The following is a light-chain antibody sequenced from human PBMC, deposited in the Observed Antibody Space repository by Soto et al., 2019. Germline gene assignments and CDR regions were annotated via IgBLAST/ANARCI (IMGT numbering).Light chain of an antibody. Sequence: EIVLTQSPGTLSLSPGERVILSCRASQSIASTYLTWYQQKPGQAPRLLIYGASRRATGIPDRFSGSGSGTDFSRTISRLEPEDFAVYYCQQYGSSLYTFGQGTKLEIK. V-gene: IGKV3-20*01. J-gene: IGKJ2*01. CDR1: QSIASTY. CDR3: QQYGSSLYT. CDR2: GAS.